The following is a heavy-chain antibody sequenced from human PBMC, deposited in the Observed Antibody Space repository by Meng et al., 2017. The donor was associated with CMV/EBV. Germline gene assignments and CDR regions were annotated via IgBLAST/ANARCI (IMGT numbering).Heavy chain of an antibody. J-gene: IGHJ6*02. V-gene: IGHV1-69*05. CDR2: IIPIFGTA. Sequence: SVKVSCKASGGTFSSYAISWVRQAPGQGLEWMGGIIPIFGTANYAQKFQGRVTITTDESTSTAYMELSSLRAEDTAVYYCARGYYYDSSGHRDYYYYYGMDVWGQGTTVTVSS. D-gene: IGHD3-22*01. CDR1: GGTFSSYA. CDR3: ARGYYYDSSGHRDYYYYYGMDV.